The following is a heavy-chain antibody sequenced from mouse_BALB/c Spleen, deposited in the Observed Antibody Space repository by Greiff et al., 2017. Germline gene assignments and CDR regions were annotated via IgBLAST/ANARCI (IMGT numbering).Heavy chain of an antibody. Sequence: VQLQQSGAELARPGASVKLSCKASGYTFTSYWMQWVKQRPGQGLEWIGAIYPGDGDTRYTQKFKGKATLTADKSSSTAYMQLSSLASEDSAVYYCARRVYGNYYFDYWGQGTTLTVSS. J-gene: IGHJ2*01. D-gene: IGHD2-1*01. CDR1: GYTFTSYW. CDR3: ARRVYGNYYFDY. V-gene: IGHV1-87*01. CDR2: IYPGDGDT.